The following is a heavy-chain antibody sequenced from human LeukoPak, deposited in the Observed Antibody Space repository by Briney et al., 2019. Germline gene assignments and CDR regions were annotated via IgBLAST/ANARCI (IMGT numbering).Heavy chain of an antibody. Sequence: SVKVSCKASGGTFNSYAISWVRQAPGQGLEWMGRIIPILGIANYAQKFQGRVTITADKSTSTAYMELSSLISEDTAVYYCARGDYYDSSAPTGDNYYYGMDVWGQGTTVTVSS. CDR1: GGTFNSYA. V-gene: IGHV1-69*04. CDR2: IIPILGIA. J-gene: IGHJ6*02. D-gene: IGHD3-22*01. CDR3: ARGDYYDSSAPTGDNYYYGMDV.